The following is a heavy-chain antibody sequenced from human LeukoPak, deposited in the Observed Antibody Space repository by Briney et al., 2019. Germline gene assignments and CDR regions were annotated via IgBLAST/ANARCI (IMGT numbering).Heavy chain of an antibody. J-gene: IGHJ6*03. CDR2: IYYSGST. Sequence: SETLSLTCTVSGGSISSYYWSWIRQPPGKGLEWIGYIYYSGSTNYNPSLKSRVTISVDTSKNQFSLKLSSVTAADTAVYYCARGRGYSYGYRAFYYYYMDVWGKGTTVTVSS. D-gene: IGHD5-18*01. CDR3: ARGRGYSYGYRAFYYYYMDV. V-gene: IGHV4-59*01. CDR1: GGSISSYY.